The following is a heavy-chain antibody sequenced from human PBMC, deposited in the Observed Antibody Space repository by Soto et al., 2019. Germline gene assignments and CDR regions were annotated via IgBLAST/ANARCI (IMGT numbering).Heavy chain of an antibody. D-gene: IGHD7-27*01. CDR2: ISGSGGST. CDR1: GITFSSRA. J-gene: IGHJ5*02. V-gene: IGHV3-23*01. Sequence: WGSLRLSCVASGITFSSRAMSWVRQAPGKGLEWVSAISGSGGSTYYADSVKGRFTISRDNSKNTLYLQMNSLRAEDTPVYYCALTQGWFDPWGQATPVTGSS. CDR3: ALTQGWFDP.